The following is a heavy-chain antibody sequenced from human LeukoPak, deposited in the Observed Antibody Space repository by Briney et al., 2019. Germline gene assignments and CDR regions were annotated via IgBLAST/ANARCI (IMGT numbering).Heavy chain of an antibody. CDR1: GGSFSSYY. V-gene: IGHV4-59*10. J-gene: IGHJ4*02. Sequence: PSETLSLTCAVYGGSFSSYYWSWIRQPAGKGLEWIGRIYTSGSTNYNPSLKGRVTISVDTSKNQFSLKLSSVTAADTAVYYCARQGQQLRPFDYWGQGTLVTVSS. CDR3: ARQGQQLRPFDY. D-gene: IGHD6-13*01. CDR2: IYTSGST.